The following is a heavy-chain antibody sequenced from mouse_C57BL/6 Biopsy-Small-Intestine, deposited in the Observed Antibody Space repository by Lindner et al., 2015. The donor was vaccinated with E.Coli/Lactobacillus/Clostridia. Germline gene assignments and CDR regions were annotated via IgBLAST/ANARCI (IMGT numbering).Heavy chain of an antibody. V-gene: IGHV5-17*01. CDR1: GFTFSDSG. J-gene: IGHJ4*01. CDR2: ISRGSSTI. CDR3: ARRPYDGYYMDY. Sequence: VQLQESGGGLVKPGGSRKLSCAASGFTFSDSGMHWVRQAPEKGLEWVAYISRGSSTIYYADTVKGRFTISRDNAKNTLFLQMTSLRSEDTAMYYCARRPYDGYYMDYWGQGTSVTVSS. D-gene: IGHD2-3*01.